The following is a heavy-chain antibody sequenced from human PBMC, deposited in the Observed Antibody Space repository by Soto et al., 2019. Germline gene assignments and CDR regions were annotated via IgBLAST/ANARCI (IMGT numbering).Heavy chain of an antibody. CDR2: IIPIFGTA. V-gene: IGHV1-69*13. Sequence: ASVKVSCKASGGTFSSYAISWVRQAPGQGLEWMGGIIPIFGTANYAQKFQGRVTITADESTSTAYMELSSVTAADTAVYYCARGQGGRSSGWYSPEHLQHWGQGTLVTVSS. CDR3: ARGQGGRSSGWYSPEHLQH. J-gene: IGHJ1*01. D-gene: IGHD6-19*01. CDR1: GGTFSSYA.